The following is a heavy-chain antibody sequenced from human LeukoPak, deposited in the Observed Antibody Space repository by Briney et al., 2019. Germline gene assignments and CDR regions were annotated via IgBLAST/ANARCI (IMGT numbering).Heavy chain of an antibody. D-gene: IGHD2-15*01. V-gene: IGHV1-18*01. CDR2: ISAYNGNT. J-gene: IGHJ6*03. CDR3: ARDCGGSCYGYYYYYMDV. CDR1: GGTFSSYA. Sequence: ASVKVSCKASGGTFSSYAISWVRQAPGQGLEWMGWISAYNGNTNYAQKLQGRVTMTTDTSTSTAYMELRSLRSDDTAVYYCARDCGGSCYGYYYYYMDVWGKGTTVTVSS.